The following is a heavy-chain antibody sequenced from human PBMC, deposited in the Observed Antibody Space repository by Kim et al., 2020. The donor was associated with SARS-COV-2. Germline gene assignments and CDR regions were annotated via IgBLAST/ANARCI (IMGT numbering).Heavy chain of an antibody. CDR3: ARQTGAAGRNFDY. D-gene: IGHD6-13*01. V-gene: IGHV4-39*01. J-gene: IGHJ4*02. Sequence: YTPSLKSRVTISVDTSKNQFSLKLSSVTAADTAVYYCARQTGAAGRNFDYWGQGTLVTVSS.